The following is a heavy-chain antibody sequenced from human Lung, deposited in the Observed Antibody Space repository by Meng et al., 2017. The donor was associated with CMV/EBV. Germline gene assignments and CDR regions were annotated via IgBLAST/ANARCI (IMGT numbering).Heavy chain of an antibody. V-gene: IGHV3-30-3*01. CDR2: ISSDGSDE. CDR1: GFTFSSYA. J-gene: IGHJ6*02. CDR3: ARDHEEYCRSTTCCTFANV. D-gene: IGHD2-2*02. Sequence: SCAASGFTFSSYAIHWVRQAPGKGLDWVASISSDGSDEYYADSVKGRFTISRDNSKNTLYLQMNSLRGEDSSVYYCARDHEEYCRSTTCCTFANVWGQGTXVTVSS.